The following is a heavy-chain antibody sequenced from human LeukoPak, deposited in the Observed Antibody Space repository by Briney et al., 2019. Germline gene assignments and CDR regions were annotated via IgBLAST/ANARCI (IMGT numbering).Heavy chain of an antibody. V-gene: IGHV3-30*18. CDR1: GFTFSSYG. CDR2: ISYDGSNK. J-gene: IGHJ4*02. CDR3: AKDQSGSYHDY. Sequence: GGSLRLSCAASGFTFSSYGMHWVRQAPGKGLEWVAVISYDGSNKYYADSVKGRFTISRDNSKNTLYLQMNSVRAEDTAVYYCAKDQSGSYHDYWGQGTLVTVSS. D-gene: IGHD1-26*01.